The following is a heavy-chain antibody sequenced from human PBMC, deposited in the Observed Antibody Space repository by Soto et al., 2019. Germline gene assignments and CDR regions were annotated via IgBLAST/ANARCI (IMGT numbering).Heavy chain of an antibody. CDR3: ALVRPDYYGSGSLGWFDP. Sequence: QVQLVQSGAEVKKPGYSVKVSCKASGGTFSSYAISWVRQAPGQGLEWMGGIIPIFGTANYAQKFQGRVTITADKSTSTAYMELSSLRSEDTAVYYCALVRPDYYGSGSLGWFDPWGQGTLVTVSS. V-gene: IGHV1-69*06. D-gene: IGHD3-10*01. CDR1: GGTFSSYA. J-gene: IGHJ5*02. CDR2: IIPIFGTA.